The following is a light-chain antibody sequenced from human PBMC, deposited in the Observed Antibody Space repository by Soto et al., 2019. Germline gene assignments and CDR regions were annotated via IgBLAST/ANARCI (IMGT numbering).Light chain of an antibody. J-gene: IGLJ1*01. V-gene: IGLV2-23*01. CDR3: CSYAGSSTYV. CDR2: EGT. Sequence: LTQPASVSGSPGQSITISCTGTSSDVGSYNLVSWYQQHPGKAPKLIIYEGTKRPSGVSNRFSGSKSGNTASLTISGLQAEDEADYYCCSYAGSSTYVFGTGTKVTVL. CDR1: SSDVGSYNL.